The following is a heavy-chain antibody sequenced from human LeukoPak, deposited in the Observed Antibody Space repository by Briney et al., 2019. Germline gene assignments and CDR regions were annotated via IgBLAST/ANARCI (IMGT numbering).Heavy chain of an antibody. J-gene: IGHJ4*02. Sequence: SETLSLTCAVYGGSFSGYYWSWIRQPPGKGLEWIWEINHSGSTNYNPSLKSRVTISVDTSKNQFSLKLSSVTAADTAVYYCARVPRSSGWYGGYFDYWGQGTLVTVSS. CDR3: ARVPRSSGWYGGYFDY. D-gene: IGHD6-19*01. CDR1: GGSFSGYY. V-gene: IGHV4-34*01. CDR2: INHSGST.